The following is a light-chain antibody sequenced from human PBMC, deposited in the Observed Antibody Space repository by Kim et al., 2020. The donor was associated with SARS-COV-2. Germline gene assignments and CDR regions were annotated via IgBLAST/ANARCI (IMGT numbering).Light chain of an antibody. J-gene: IGLJ3*02. CDR1: VRAKRD. V-gene: IGLV3-27*01. CDR2: KGN. Sequence: GSTGQRARITCGGDVRAKRDARWFPEKRSQAPALVIYKGNERTSGSSERFSGSSSGTTVTLTISGAQVEDEADYYCYSEADNNLVFGGGTKLTVL. CDR3: YSEADNNLV.